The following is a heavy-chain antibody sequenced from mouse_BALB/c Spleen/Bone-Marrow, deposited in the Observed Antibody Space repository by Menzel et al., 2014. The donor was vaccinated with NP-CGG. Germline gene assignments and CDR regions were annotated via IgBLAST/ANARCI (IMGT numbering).Heavy chain of an antibody. CDR1: GYTFTSYW. CDR3: TRGDGNYWYFDV. V-gene: IGHV1S22*01. J-gene: IGHJ1*01. CDR2: IYPGSGST. Sequence: LQQSGSELVRPGASVKLSCKASGYTFTSYWMRWVKQRHGQGLEWIGNIYPGSGSTNYDEKFKSKGTLTVDTSSSTAYMHLSSLTSEDSAVYYCTRGDGNYWYFDVWGAGTTVTVSS. D-gene: IGHD2-1*01.